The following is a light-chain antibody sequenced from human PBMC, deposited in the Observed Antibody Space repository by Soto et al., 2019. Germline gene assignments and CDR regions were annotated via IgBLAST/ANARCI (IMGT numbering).Light chain of an antibody. CDR3: QQYDSSPLT. J-gene: IGKJ4*01. V-gene: IGKV3-20*01. Sequence: EIVLTQSPGTLSLSPGDRATLSCRASQSVSSSFLAWYQQKPGQAPRLLIYGASSRATGIPDRFSGSGSGTDFTLTISRLEPEYVAVYYCQQYDSSPLTFGGGTKVEIK. CDR1: QSVSSSF. CDR2: GAS.